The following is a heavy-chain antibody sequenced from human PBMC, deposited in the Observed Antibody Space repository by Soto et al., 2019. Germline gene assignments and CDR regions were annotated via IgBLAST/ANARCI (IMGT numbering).Heavy chain of an antibody. V-gene: IGHV1-2*04. Sequence: ASVKVSCKASGYTFTGYYMHWVRQAPGQGLEWMGWINPNSGGTNYAQKFQGWVTMTRDTSISTAYMELSRLRSDDTAVYYCARDDYCSGGSCYPGAFDIWGQGTMVNVSS. CDR3: ARDDYCSGGSCYPGAFDI. CDR2: INPNSGGT. J-gene: IGHJ3*02. CDR1: GYTFTGYY. D-gene: IGHD2-15*01.